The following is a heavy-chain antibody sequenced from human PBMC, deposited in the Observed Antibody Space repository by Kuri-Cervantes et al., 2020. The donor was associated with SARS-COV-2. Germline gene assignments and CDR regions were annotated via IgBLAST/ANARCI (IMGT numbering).Heavy chain of an antibody. Sequence: SETLSLTCAVYGGSFSGYYWSWIRQPPGKGLEWIGEINHSGSTNYNPSLKSRVTISVDTSKNQFSLKLSSVTAADTAVYYCARGLFYFDYWGQGTLVSLL. J-gene: IGHJ4*02. CDR2: INHSGST. V-gene: IGHV4-34*01. CDR3: ARGLFYFDY. CDR1: GGSFSGYY.